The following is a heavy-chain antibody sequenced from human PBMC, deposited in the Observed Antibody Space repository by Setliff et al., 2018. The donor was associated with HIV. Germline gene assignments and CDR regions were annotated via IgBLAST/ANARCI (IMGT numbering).Heavy chain of an antibody. CDR1: GFIFSRYD. CDR2: IGTAGDT. D-gene: IGHD2-15*01. Sequence: PGGSLRLSCAASGFIFSRYDMHWVRQVTGKGLEWVSAIGTAGDTYYPASVKGRFTISREKAKNYLYLQMNNLRAGDTAVYYSARAKPDPICSGGRCYEGGLDCWGQGTLVTVSS. J-gene: IGHJ4*02. CDR3: ARAKPDPICSGGRCYEGGLDC. V-gene: IGHV3-13*01.